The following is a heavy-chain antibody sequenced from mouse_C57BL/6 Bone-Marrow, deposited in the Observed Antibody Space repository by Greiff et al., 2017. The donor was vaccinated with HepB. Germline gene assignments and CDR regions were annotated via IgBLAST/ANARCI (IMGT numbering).Heavy chain of an antibody. CDR2: ILPSIGRT. J-gene: IGHJ2*01. V-gene: IGHV15-2*01. CDR3: ARMDYYGSSYFDY. CDR1: DSEVFPIAY. D-gene: IGHD1-1*01. Sequence: VQLQQSGSELRSPGSSVKLSCKDFDSEVFPIAYMSWVRQKPGHGFEWIGGILPSIGRTIYGEKFEDKATLDADTLSNTAYLELNSLTSEDSAIYYCARMDYYGSSYFDYWGQGTTRTVSS.